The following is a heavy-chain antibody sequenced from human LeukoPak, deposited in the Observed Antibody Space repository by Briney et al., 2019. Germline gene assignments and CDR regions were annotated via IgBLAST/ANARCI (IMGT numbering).Heavy chain of an antibody. CDR2: ISYDGSNK. CDR1: GFTFSSYG. D-gene: IGHD3-10*01. J-gene: IGHJ4*02. V-gene: IGHV3-30*03. CDR3: ARDSSMLRGPLVIYYFDF. Sequence: GGTLRLSCAASGFTFSSYGMHWVRQAPGKGLEWVAVISYDGSNKYYADSVKGRFTISRDNSKNTLYLQMNSLRVEDTAVYYCARDSSMLRGPLVIYYFDFWGQGTLVTVSS.